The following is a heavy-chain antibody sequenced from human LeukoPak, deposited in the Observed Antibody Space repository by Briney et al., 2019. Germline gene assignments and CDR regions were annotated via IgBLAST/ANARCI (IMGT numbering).Heavy chain of an antibody. CDR1: GGSFSGYY. Sequence: SETLSLTCAVYGGSFSGYYWSWIRQPPGKGLEWIGEINHSGSTNYNPSLKSRVTISVDTSKNQFSLKLSSVTAADTAVYYCAENPRKYYFDYWGQGTLVTVSS. V-gene: IGHV4-34*01. J-gene: IGHJ4*02. CDR3: AENPRKYYFDY. CDR2: INHSGST.